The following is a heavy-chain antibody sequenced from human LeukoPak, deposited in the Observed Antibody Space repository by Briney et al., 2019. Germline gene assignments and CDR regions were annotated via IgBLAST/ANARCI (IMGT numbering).Heavy chain of an antibody. CDR3: ARGPYDFWSGLHFQH. D-gene: IGHD3-3*01. CDR1: GGSIRSGSYY. V-gene: IGHV4-61*02. J-gene: IGHJ1*01. CDR2: IYTSGST. Sequence: PSETLSLTCTVSGGSIRSGSYYWSWIRQPAGKGLEWIGRIYTSGSTNYNPSLKSRVTISVDTSKNQFSLKLSSVTAADTAVYYCARGPYDFWSGLHFQHWGQGTLVTVSS.